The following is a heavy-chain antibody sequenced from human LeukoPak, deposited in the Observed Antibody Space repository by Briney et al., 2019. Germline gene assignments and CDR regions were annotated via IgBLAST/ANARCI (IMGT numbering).Heavy chain of an antibody. Sequence: GGSLRLSCAASGFTFSSYWMHWVRQAPGKGLVWVSRINSDGSSTSYADSVKGRFTISRDNAKNSLYLQMNSLRAEVTALYYCAKDMDYCSGGSCYRYFDYWGQGTLVTVSS. CDR1: GFTFSSYW. D-gene: IGHD2-15*01. V-gene: IGHV3-74*01. CDR2: INSDGSST. CDR3: AKDMDYCSGGSCYRYFDY. J-gene: IGHJ4*02.